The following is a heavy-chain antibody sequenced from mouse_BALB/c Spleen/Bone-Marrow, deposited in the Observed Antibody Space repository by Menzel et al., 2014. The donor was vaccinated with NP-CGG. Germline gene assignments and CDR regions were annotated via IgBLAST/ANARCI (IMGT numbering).Heavy chain of an antibody. V-gene: IGHV3-1*02. CDR2: IHYSGSA. J-gene: IGHJ2*01. D-gene: IGHD1-1*01. CDR3: TKEGYASSYAY. Sequence: VQLKESGPDLVKPSQFLSLTCTVTGYSITRGYNWHWIRQFPGNKLEWMGYIHYSGSANYNPSLKSQISITRDTSKNQLFLQLNSVTTEDTATYYCTKEGYASSYAYWGQGTTLTVSS. CDR1: GYSITRGYN.